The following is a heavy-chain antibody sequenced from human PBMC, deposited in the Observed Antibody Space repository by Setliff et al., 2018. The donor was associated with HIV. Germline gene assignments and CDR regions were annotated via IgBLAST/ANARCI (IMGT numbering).Heavy chain of an antibody. CDR1: GGSIRTGDYY. D-gene: IGHD6-13*01. Sequence: PSETLSLTCTVSGGSIRTGDYYWNWIRQRPGKGLEWIGEIYHSGSTNYNPSLKSRVTISIDKSKRQFSLKLSSVTAADTAVYYCARGQHSSTWGALFDYWGQGILVTVSS. CDR3: ARGQHSSTWGALFDY. CDR2: IYHSGST. J-gene: IGHJ4*02. V-gene: IGHV4-39*07.